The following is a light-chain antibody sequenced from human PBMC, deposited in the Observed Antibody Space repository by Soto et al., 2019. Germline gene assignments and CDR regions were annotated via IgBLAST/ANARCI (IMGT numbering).Light chain of an antibody. CDR1: SSDVGAYNY. J-gene: IGLJ1*01. CDR2: EVT. CDR3: NSYPSASARV. Sequence: QSALTQPASVSGSPGQSITISCTGTSSDVGAYNYVSWYQHRPGRAPKLIIYEVTNRPSGVSNRFSGSKSGNTASLRISDLQSEDEADYYCNSYPSASARVFGTGTKVTVL. V-gene: IGLV2-14*01.